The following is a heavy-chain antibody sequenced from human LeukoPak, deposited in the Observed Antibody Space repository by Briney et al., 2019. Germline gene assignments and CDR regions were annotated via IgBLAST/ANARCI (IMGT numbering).Heavy chain of an antibody. CDR3: ARDLLTMIVVVSPFGY. CDR1: GYTFTSYY. J-gene: IGHJ4*02. Sequence: ASVKVSCKASGYTFTSYYMHWVRQAPGQGREWMGIINPSGGSTSYAQKFQGRVTMTRDTSTSTVYMELSSLRSEDTAVYYCARDLLTMIVVVSPFGYWGQGTLVTVSS. D-gene: IGHD3-22*01. CDR2: INPSGGST. V-gene: IGHV1-46*03.